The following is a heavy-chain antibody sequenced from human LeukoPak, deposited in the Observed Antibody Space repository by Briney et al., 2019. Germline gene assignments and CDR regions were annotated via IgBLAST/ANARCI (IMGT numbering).Heavy chain of an antibody. CDR1: GFPFVAYA. D-gene: IGHD3-16*01. CDR3: ARLAAASPGY. CDR2: ISSDTTNK. J-gene: IGHJ4*02. Sequence: GGSLRLSCATSGFPFVAYALHWVRQAPGKGLEWVAVISSDTTNKYYVDSVKGRFTISRDNSKNTLYLQMDSLRLEDTAVYYCARLAAASPGYWGQGTLVTVSS. V-gene: IGHV3-30*01.